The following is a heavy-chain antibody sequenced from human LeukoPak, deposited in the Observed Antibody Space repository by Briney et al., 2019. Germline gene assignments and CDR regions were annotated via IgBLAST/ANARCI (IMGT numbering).Heavy chain of an antibody. D-gene: IGHD3-10*01. J-gene: IGHJ4*02. Sequence: HGESLKISCKGSGYSFTDYWIGWVRQMPGKGLDWMGIIYPGDSDTRYSPSFQGQVTISADKSISTAYLQWSSLKASDTAMYYCARLMVRGLINSGFDYWGQGTLVTVSS. CDR3: ARLMVRGLINSGFDY. CDR2: IYPGDSDT. CDR1: GYSFTDYW. V-gene: IGHV5-51*01.